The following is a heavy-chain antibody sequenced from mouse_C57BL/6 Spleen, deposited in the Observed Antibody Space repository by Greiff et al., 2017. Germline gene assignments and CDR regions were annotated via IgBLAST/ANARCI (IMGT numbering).Heavy chain of an antibody. CDR3: ARAGEDYFDY. Sequence: VHLVESGPELVKPGASVKISCKASGYAFSSSWMNWVKQRPGKGLEWIGRIYPGDGDTNYNGKFKGKATLTADKSSSTAYMQLSSLTSEDSAVYFCARAGEDYFDYWGQGTTLTVSS. CDR1: GYAFSSSW. J-gene: IGHJ2*01. V-gene: IGHV1-82*01. CDR2: IYPGDGDT.